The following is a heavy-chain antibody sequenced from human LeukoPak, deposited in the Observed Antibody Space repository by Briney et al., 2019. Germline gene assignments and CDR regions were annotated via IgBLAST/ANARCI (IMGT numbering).Heavy chain of an antibody. Sequence: GASVKVSCKASGYTFTSYYMHWVRQAPGQGLEWMGWINPNSGGTNYAQKFQGWVTMTRDTSISTAYMELSRLRSDDTAVYYCARAAVRGEWPPDAFDIWGQGTMVTVS. V-gene: IGHV1-2*04. CDR2: INPNSGGT. CDR1: GYTFTSYY. J-gene: IGHJ3*02. D-gene: IGHD3-10*01. CDR3: ARAAVRGEWPPDAFDI.